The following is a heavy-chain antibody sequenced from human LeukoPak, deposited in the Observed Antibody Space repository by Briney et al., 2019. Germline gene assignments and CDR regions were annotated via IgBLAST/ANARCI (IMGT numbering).Heavy chain of an antibody. CDR3: AKDSTPRITIFGVVNDAFDI. Sequence: PGGPLRLSCAASGFTFSSYAMSWVRQAPGKGLEWVSAISGSGGSTYYADSVKGRFTISRDNSKNTLYLQMNSLRAEDTAVYYCAKDSTPRITIFGVVNDAFDIWGQGTMVTVSS. J-gene: IGHJ3*02. CDR2: ISGSGGST. V-gene: IGHV3-23*01. D-gene: IGHD3-3*01. CDR1: GFTFSSYA.